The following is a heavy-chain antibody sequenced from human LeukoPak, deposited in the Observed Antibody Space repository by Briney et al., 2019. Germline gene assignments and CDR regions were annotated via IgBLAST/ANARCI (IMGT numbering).Heavy chain of an antibody. CDR1: GFTFSSYA. J-gene: IGHJ4*02. D-gene: IGHD5-12*01. CDR3: AKDEYSGYGSFDY. CDR2: VNDRGT. V-gene: IGHV3-23*01. Sequence: GSLRLSCAASGFTFSSYAMSWVRQAPGKGLEWVSAVNDRGTYYADSVKGRFTISRDNSKNTLYLEMNSLRAEDTALYYCAKDEYSGYGSFDYWGQGILVTVSS.